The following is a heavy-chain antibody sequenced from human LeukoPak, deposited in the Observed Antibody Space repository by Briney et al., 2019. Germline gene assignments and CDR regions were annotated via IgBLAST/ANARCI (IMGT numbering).Heavy chain of an antibody. CDR3: ARDPYTWNPGWRAFDV. D-gene: IGHD1-20*01. CDR2: INMEGNTI. Sequence: GGSLRLSCEGSGFAFSSDWIHWVSQAPGKGPGWVSRINMEGNTITYADIVKGRFTISTDNAKNKVFLQMNSLRVEDTAVYYCARDPYTWNPGWRAFDVWGQGTMVTVSS. V-gene: IGHV3-74*03. CDR1: GFAFSSDW. J-gene: IGHJ3*01.